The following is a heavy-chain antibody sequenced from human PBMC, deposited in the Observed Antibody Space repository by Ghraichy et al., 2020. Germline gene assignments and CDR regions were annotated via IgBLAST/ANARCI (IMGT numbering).Heavy chain of an antibody. D-gene: IGHD3-16*01. V-gene: IGHV4-31*03. Sequence: SETLSLTCTVSGGSISSGGYYWSWIRQHPGKGLEWIGYIYYSGSTYYNPSLKSRVTISVDTSKNQFSLKLSSVTAADTAVYYCAADGGTGRLGYYFDYWGQGTLVTVSS. CDR1: GGSISSGGYY. J-gene: IGHJ4*02. CDR2: IYYSGST. CDR3: AADGGTGRLGYYFDY.